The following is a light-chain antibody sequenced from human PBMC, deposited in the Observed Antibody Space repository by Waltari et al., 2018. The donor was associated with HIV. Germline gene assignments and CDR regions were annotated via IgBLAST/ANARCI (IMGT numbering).Light chain of an antibody. Sequence: SSELTQDPTVSVALGHSVTIPCRGDSLGTFYASWYQQKPAQAPILVIYGKNYRPSGIPDRFSGSSSGNTASLTITGAQAEDEAEYFCNSRDSSVNDVVFGGGTKLTVL. CDR2: GKN. CDR3: NSRDSSVNDVV. CDR1: SLGTFY. V-gene: IGLV3-19*01. J-gene: IGLJ2*01.